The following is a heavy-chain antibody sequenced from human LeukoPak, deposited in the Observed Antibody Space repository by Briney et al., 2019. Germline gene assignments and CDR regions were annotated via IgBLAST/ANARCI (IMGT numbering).Heavy chain of an antibody. D-gene: IGHD3-10*01. CDR1: GGSFSGYY. CDR2: INHSGST. V-gene: IGHV4-34*01. J-gene: IGHJ6*03. CDR3: ARGPPLWFGEIYYYYMDV. Sequence: SETLFLTCAVYGGSFSGYYWSWIRQPPGKGLEWIGEINHSGSTNYNPSLKSRVTISVDTSKNQFSLKLSSVTAADTAVYYCARGPPLWFGEIYYYYMDVWGKGTTVTVSS.